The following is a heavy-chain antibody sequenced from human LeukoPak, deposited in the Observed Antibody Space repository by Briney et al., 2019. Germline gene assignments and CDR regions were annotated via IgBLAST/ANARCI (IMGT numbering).Heavy chain of an antibody. CDR2: IYADGGT. J-gene: IGHJ5*02. D-gene: IGHD6-19*01. Sequence: GGSLRLSCAVSGFTVSTNFMSWVRQAPGKGPEWVSIIYADGGTKYADSVKGRFTISRDTSKNALYLQMNSLRAEDTAVYYCARDSSSSLSNWFDPWGQGTLVTVSS. V-gene: IGHV3-53*05. CDR3: ARDSSSSLSNWFDP. CDR1: GFTVSTNF.